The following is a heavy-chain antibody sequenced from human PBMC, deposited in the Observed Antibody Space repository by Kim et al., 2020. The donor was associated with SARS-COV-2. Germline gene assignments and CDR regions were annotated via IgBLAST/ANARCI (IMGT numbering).Heavy chain of an antibody. V-gene: IGHV1-2*02. D-gene: IGHD5-12*01. CDR1: GSTFTGHY. CDR2: INPNSGVS. CDR3: ARSGYSGYDSFDY. J-gene: IGHJ4*02. Sequence: ASVKVSCKASGSTFTGHYMHWVRQAPGQGLEWMGWINPNSGVSSYVQKFQGRVIMTRDTSISTAYMELSRLRSDDTAVYYCARSGYSGYDSFDYWGQGTLVTVSS.